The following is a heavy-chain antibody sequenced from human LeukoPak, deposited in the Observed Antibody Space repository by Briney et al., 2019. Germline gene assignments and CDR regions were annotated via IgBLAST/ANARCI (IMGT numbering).Heavy chain of an antibody. Sequence: SVKVSCKAPGGTFSSYAVSWVRQAPGQGLEWMGGIIPMFGTTKYAEKFQGRVTITRDTSASTAYMELSSLRSEDTAVYYCARDVRPSSGYIDYWGQGTLVTVSS. CDR1: GGTFSSYA. J-gene: IGHJ4*02. D-gene: IGHD3-22*01. CDR3: ARDVRPSSGYIDY. CDR2: IIPMFGTT. V-gene: IGHV1-69*05.